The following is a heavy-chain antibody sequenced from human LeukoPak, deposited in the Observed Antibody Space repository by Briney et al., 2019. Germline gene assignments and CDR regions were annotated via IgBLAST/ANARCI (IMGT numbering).Heavy chain of an antibody. Sequence: GRSLRLSCAASGFTFSSYGMHWVRQAPGKGLEWVAVIWYDGSNKYYADSVKGRFTISKDNSKNTLYLQLNRLTAEDTAIYYCARFYGGYFDYWGQGTLVSVSS. J-gene: IGHJ4*02. V-gene: IGHV3-33*01. CDR2: IWYDGSNK. CDR1: GFTFSSYG. D-gene: IGHD4/OR15-4a*01. CDR3: ARFYGGYFDY.